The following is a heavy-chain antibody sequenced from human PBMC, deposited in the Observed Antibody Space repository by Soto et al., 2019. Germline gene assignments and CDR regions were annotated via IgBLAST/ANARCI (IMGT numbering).Heavy chain of an antibody. D-gene: IGHD1-26*01. Sequence: GASVKVSCKASGYTFTSYYMQWVRQAPGQGHEWMGIINHSRASTRYEQKFQGRVSMTRDTSTSTVYMELSSLRSEDTAVYYCAITVGATWGRYWFDPWGQVTLVTLSS. CDR3: AITVGATWGRYWFDP. V-gene: IGHV1-46*01. J-gene: IGHJ5*02. CDR1: GYTFTSYY. CDR2: INHSRAST.